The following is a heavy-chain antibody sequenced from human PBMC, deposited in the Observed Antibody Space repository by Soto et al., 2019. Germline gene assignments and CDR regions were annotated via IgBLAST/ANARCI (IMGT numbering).Heavy chain of an antibody. CDR1: GSTLSGSA. CDR3: TRSGGSYSFGY. Sequence: EVQLVESGGGLVQPGESLKLSCAASGSTLSGSAVHWVRQASGKGLEWVGRIRSKTHNYATDYIASVKGRFTMSRDDSNNTAYLQMNGLKTDDTAVYYCTRSGGSYSFGYWGQGTLVTVSS. CDR2: IRSKTHNYAT. V-gene: IGHV3-73*02. J-gene: IGHJ4*02. D-gene: IGHD1-26*01.